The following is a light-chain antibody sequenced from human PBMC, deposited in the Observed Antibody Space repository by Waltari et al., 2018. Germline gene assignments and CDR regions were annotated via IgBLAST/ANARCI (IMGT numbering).Light chain of an antibody. V-gene: IGKV1-39*01. CDR2: AAS. J-gene: IGKJ1*01. CDR1: QVITTY. Sequence: DIQMTQSPSSLSASVGDRVTITCRASQVITTYLNLYQQKPGEAPKLLIYAASTLHSAVPSRFSGSSSGTDFTLTISSLQPEDFATYYCQQSYATPRTFGQGTKVEIK. CDR3: QQSYATPRT.